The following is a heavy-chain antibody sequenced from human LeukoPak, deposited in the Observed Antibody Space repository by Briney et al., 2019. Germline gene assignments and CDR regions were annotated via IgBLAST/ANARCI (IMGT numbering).Heavy chain of an antibody. CDR1: GGSISSGDYY. CDR3: ARKLGAVAEYPDPLEIHDY. D-gene: IGHD6-19*01. Sequence: SETLSLTCTVSGGSISSGDYYWSWIRQPPGKGLEWIGYIYYSGSTYYNPSLKSRVTISVDTSKNQFSLKLSSVTAADTAVYYCARKLGAVAEYPDPLEIHDYWGQGTLVTVSS. V-gene: IGHV4-30-4*01. J-gene: IGHJ4*02. CDR2: IYYSGST.